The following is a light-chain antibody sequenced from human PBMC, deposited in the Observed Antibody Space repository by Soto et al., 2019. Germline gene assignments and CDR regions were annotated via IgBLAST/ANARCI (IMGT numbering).Light chain of an antibody. CDR1: SSDVGGYNY. V-gene: IGLV2-14*01. CDR3: CSYTSISTVV. Sequence: QSALTQPASVSGSPGQSITISCTGTSSDVGGYNYVSWYQQHPGKAPKLMIYDVSKRPSGVSNLFSGTNAGNTSSLTISGLPAEDDADYYCCSYTSISTVVFGGGTKLTVL. CDR2: DVS. J-gene: IGLJ2*01.